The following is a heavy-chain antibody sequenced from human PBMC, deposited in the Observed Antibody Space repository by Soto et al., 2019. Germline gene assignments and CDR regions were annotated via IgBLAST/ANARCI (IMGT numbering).Heavy chain of an antibody. Sequence: GGSLRLSCAASGFTFSDYGMHWVRQAPGKGLEWVAVIWFDESRKYYADSVKGRFTISRDTSKNTVYLQMNSLRVEDTAVYYCASERGSSYFDYWGQGTLVTSPQ. D-gene: IGHD1-26*01. CDR3: ASERGSSYFDY. V-gene: IGHV3-33*08. CDR2: IWFDESRK. J-gene: IGHJ4*02. CDR1: GFTFSDYG.